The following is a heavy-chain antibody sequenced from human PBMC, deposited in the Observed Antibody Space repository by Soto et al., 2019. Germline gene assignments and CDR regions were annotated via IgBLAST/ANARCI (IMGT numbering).Heavy chain of an antibody. CDR1: GFTFSSYA. CDR2: ISGSGGNT. CDR3: VKTPRYCSGSSCYAGYFDH. D-gene: IGHD2-2*01. J-gene: IGHJ4*02. Sequence: EVQLLESGGGLVQPGGSLRLSCAASGFTFSSYAMSWVRQAPGKGLEWVSAISGSGGNTYYADSVKGRCTISRDNFKNTLYLQLNSLSAEDTAVYYCVKTPRYCSGSSCYAGYFDHWGPGTLVTVSS. V-gene: IGHV3-23*01.